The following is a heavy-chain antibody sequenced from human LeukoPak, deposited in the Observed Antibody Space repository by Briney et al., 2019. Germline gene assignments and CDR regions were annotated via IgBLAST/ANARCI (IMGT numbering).Heavy chain of an antibody. CDR1: GFIFSDYT. D-gene: IGHD3-10*01. Sequence: GGSLRLSCAASGFIFSDYTMNWVRQAPGKGLEWVSSVSNSATYIYYAASVKGRFTISRDNAKNSLSLQMNSLRAEDTAVYYCARVLWFGEPPPPYYMDVWGSGTTVTISS. CDR2: VSNSATYI. J-gene: IGHJ6*03. V-gene: IGHV3-21*01. CDR3: ARVLWFGEPPPPYYMDV.